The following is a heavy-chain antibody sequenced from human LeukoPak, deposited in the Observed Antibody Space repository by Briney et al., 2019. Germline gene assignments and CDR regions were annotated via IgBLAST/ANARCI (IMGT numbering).Heavy chain of an antibody. D-gene: IGHD6-13*01. CDR1: GYSISSGYY. J-gene: IGHJ4*02. CDR3: ARSGGQQLVLYINY. V-gene: IGHV4-38-2*02. Sequence: SETLSLTCTVSGYSISSGYYWGCIQQPPEEGLEWIGSIYHRGSTYYNPSLKSRVTISVDTSKNQFSLKLGSLTAADTAVYYCARSGGQQLVLYINYWGQGTLVTVSS. CDR2: IYHRGST.